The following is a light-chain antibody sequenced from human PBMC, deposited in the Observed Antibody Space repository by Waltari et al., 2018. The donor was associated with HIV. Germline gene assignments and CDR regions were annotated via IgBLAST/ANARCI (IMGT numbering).Light chain of an antibody. J-gene: IGKJ1*01. CDR3: QQYNSHSRT. CDR1: QRIGRW. V-gene: IGKV1-5*03. Sequence: DIQMTKSPSTVSAAAVDTVIITCRASQRIGRWLAWYQQKPGEAPNLLIYETSTLETGVPSIFSGSGSGTEFTLTVSRLQPEDFATYYCQQYNSHSRTFGQGTRVEIK. CDR2: ETS.